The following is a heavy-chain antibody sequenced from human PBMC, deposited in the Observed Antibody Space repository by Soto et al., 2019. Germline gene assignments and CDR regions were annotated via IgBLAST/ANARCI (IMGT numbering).Heavy chain of an antibody. CDR3: ARGRGYGYGIDY. CDR1: GASVSSGNHY. V-gene: IGHV4-61*01. J-gene: IGHJ4*02. CDR2: VFDSGSD. D-gene: IGHD5-18*01. Sequence: QVQLQESGPGLVKPSETLSLTCTVSGASVSSGNHYWSWIRQPPGKELEFIAYVFDSGSDNYNPSLKSRVTPSIATSKPQFSLNLRSVTAADTAVYYCARGRGYGYGIDYWGQGTLVTVSS.